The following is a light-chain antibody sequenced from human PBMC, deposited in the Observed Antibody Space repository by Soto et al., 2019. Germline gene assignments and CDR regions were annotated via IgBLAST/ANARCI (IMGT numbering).Light chain of an antibody. J-gene: IGKJ2*01. CDR2: RVS. CDR1: QSLIYKDGNTY. CDR3: LQGSHWPYT. V-gene: IGKV2-30*01. Sequence: DVAMTQSPLSLPVTLGQPASISCRSSQSLIYKDGNTYLNWFQQRPGQSPRRLIYRVSNRDSAIPDRFSGSGSGTDFTLKISRVEAEDVGVYYCLQGSHWPYTFRQGTKLEIK.